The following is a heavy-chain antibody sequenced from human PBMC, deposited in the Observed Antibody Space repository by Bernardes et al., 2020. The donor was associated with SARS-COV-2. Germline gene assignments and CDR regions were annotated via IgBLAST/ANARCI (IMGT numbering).Heavy chain of an antibody. D-gene: IGHD3-22*01. CDR2: ISYDGTNT. CDR1: GFTFTNLG. V-gene: IGHV3-30*03. CDR3: AAGGFTGYDRFDP. Sequence: GGSLRLSCAASGFTFTNLGMHWVRQAPGKGLEWVALISYDGTNTLYRDSVKGRFSISRDESKTTLFLQMNHLTSDDTAIYYCAAGGFTGYDRFDPWGQGTLVTVSS. J-gene: IGHJ5*02.